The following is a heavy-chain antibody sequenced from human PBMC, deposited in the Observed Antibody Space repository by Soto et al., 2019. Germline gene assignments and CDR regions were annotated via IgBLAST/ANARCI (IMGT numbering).Heavy chain of an antibody. J-gene: IGHJ5*02. CDR1: GFTFSSYS. CDR3: AKDLRPAYDP. Sequence: EVQLVESGGGLVKPGGSLRLSCAASGFTFSSYSMNWVRQAPGKGLEWVSSISSSSSYIYYADSVKGRFTISRDNAKNSLYLQMNSLRAEDTAVYYCAKDLRPAYDPWGQGTLVTVSS. V-gene: IGHV3-21*04. D-gene: IGHD3-16*01. CDR2: ISSSSSYI.